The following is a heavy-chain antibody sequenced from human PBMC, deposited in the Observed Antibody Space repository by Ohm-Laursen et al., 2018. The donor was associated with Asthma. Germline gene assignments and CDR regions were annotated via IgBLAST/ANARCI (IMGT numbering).Heavy chain of an antibody. Sequence: SLRLSCAASGFTFSTYGMHWVRQAPGKGLEWVAVISYDGSNKYYGDSVKGRFTISRDNSKNTVDLQMNSLRAEDTAVYYCARDGSRSGHYPRPHDYWGQGTLVTVSS. CDR1: GFTFSTYG. D-gene: IGHD3-22*01. CDR3: ARDGSRSGHYPRPHDY. J-gene: IGHJ4*02. V-gene: IGHV3-33*05. CDR2: ISYDGSNK.